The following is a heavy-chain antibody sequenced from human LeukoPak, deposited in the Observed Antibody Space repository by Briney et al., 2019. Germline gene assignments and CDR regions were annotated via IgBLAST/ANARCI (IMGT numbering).Heavy chain of an antibody. D-gene: IGHD6-13*01. CDR2: ISAYNGNT. CDR1: GYTFTGYY. J-gene: IGHJ4*02. Sequence: ASVKVSCKASGYTFTGYYMHWVRQAPGQGLEWMGWISAYNGNTNYAQKLQGRVTMTTDTSTSTAYMELRSLRSDDTAVYYCASQCWSSRDFSFDYWGQGTLVTVSS. CDR3: ASQCWSSRDFSFDY. V-gene: IGHV1-18*04.